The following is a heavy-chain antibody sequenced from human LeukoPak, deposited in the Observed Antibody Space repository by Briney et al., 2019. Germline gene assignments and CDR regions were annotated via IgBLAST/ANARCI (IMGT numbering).Heavy chain of an antibody. D-gene: IGHD4-17*01. CDR1: GYTFTNYH. V-gene: IGHV1-8*03. J-gene: IGHJ4*02. CDR2: INPNTGDR. Sequence: ASLKVSRKASGYTFTNYHINWVRQAPGQGLEWMGWINPNTGDRGYAQKFQGRVSITSDTSISTAYMELGSPRSEDTAVYFCARTTSLTASGYDYWGQGTLVTVSS. CDR3: ARTTSLTASGYDY.